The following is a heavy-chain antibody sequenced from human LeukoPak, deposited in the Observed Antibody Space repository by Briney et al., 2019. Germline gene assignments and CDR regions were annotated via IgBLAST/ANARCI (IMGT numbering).Heavy chain of an antibody. D-gene: IGHD3-9*01. V-gene: IGHV3-66*01. CDR1: GFTVSSNY. CDR2: LYSGGST. CDR3: ARDYVLRYFGKGYYYGMDV. Sequence: PGGSLRLSCAASGFTVSSNYMSWVRQAPGKGLEWVSVLYSGGSTYYADSVKGRFTISRDNSKNTLYLQMNSLRAEDTAVYYCARDYVLRYFGKGYYYGMDVWGQGTTATVSS. J-gene: IGHJ6*02.